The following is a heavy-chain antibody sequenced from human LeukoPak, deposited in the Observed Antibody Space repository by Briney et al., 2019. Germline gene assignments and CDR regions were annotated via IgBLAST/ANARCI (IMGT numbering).Heavy chain of an antibody. CDR1: GFTFSSYW. V-gene: IGHV3-74*01. J-gene: IGHJ4*02. Sequence: GGSLRLSCAASGFTFSSYWMHWVRQAPGKGLVWVSHINTDGSSTNYADSVKGRFTISRDNAKNTLYLQMNSLRAEDTAVYYCARETGQWLVQDYWGQGTLVTVSS. D-gene: IGHD6-19*01. CDR2: INTDGSST. CDR3: ARETGQWLVQDY.